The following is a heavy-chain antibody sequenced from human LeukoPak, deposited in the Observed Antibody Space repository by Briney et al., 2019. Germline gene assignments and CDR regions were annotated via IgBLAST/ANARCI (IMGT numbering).Heavy chain of an antibody. CDR2: IRQDGTEK. J-gene: IGHJ6*04. Sequence: GGSLRLTCAASGFTFSSCWMNWVRQAPGKGLEWVANIRQDGTEKYFVDSVKGRFTISRDNAKNSLYLQMNSLRAEDTAVYYCAELGITMIGGVWGKGTTVTISS. D-gene: IGHD3-10*02. CDR1: GFTFSSCW. V-gene: IGHV3-7*01. CDR3: AELGITMIGGV.